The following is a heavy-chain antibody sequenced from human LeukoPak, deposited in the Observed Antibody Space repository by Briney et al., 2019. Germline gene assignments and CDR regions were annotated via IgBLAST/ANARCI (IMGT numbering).Heavy chain of an antibody. CDR2: ISSSSSYI. CDR1: GFTFSSYS. J-gene: IGHJ3*02. D-gene: IGHD6-6*01. Sequence: PGGSLRLSCAASGFTFSSYSMNWVRQAPGKGLEWVSSISSSSSYIYYADSVKGRFTISRDNAKNSLYLQMNSLRAEDTAVYYCARSSIAARQAFDIWGQGTMVTVSS. CDR3: ARSSIAARQAFDI. V-gene: IGHV3-21*01.